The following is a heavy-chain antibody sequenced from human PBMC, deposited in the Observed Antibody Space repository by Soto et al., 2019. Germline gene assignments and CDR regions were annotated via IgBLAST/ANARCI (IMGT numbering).Heavy chain of an antibody. J-gene: IGHJ4*02. CDR3: SKDGGANYFDT. CDR1: GFTFSSYA. Sequence: EVQLLESGGGLVLPGDSLRLSCAASGFTFSSYAMRWVRQAPGKGLEWVSAIDGSGAITYYADSVKGRFTISRDNSKNTLFLQMNSLRAEDTAVYYCSKDGGANYFDTWGPGTLVTVSS. D-gene: IGHD1-26*01. V-gene: IGHV3-23*01. CDR2: IDGSGAIT.